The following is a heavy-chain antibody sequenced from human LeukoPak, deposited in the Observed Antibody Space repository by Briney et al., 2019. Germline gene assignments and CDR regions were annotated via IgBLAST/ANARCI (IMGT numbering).Heavy chain of an antibody. CDR2: INDDGSST. Sequence: GGSLRLSCAASGFTFSNYWMYWVRQGPGKWLVWVSRINDDGSSTTYADSVKGRFTISRDNAKNTLYLQMSSLRAEDTALYYCARARHYYDSRGYYYWFDYWGQGTLVTVSS. D-gene: IGHD3-22*01. V-gene: IGHV3-74*01. CDR1: GFTFSNYW. J-gene: IGHJ4*02. CDR3: ARARHYYDSRGYYYWFDY.